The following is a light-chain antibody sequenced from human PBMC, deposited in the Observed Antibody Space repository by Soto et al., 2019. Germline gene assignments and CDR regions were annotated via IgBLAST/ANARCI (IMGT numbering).Light chain of an antibody. CDR3: QQYNNWPPWT. V-gene: IGKV3-15*01. CDR2: HAS. CDR1: QSISKF. Sequence: VVLAQSPATLSLSAGERATVSCRTSQSISKFLAWYQQKPGQSPRLLIYHASARATGNPARFSGSGSGTEFTLTISGLQSEDFAVYYCQQYNNWPPWTFGQGTKVDIK. J-gene: IGKJ1*01.